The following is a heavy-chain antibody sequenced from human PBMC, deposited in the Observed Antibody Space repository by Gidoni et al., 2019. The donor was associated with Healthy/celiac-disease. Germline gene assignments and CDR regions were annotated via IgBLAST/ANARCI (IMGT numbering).Heavy chain of an antibody. D-gene: IGHD3-3*01. CDR2: IKQDGSEK. CDR1: GFTFSRYW. CDR3: ARDRGVVIAPFSDY. V-gene: IGHV3-7*01. Sequence: EVQLVESGGGLVQPGGSLRLSCAASGFTFSRYWMSWVRQAPGKGLEWVANIKQDGSEKYYVDSVKGRFTISRDNAKNSLYLQMNSLRAEDTAVYYCARDRGVVIAPFSDYWGQGTLVTVSS. J-gene: IGHJ4*02.